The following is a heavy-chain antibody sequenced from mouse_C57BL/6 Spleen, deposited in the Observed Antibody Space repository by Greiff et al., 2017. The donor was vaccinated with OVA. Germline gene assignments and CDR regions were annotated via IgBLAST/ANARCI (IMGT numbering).Heavy chain of an antibody. CDR1: GFSFNTYA. V-gene: IGHV10-1*01. D-gene: IGHD1-1*01. J-gene: IGHJ1*03. CDR3: VRRSYGSTYWYFDV. Sequence: DVQLVESGGGLVQPKGSLKLSCAASGFSFNTYAMNWVRQAPGKGLEWVARIRSKSNNYATYYADSVKDRVTISRDDSESMLYLQMNNLKTEDTAMYYCVRRSYGSTYWYFDVWGTGTTVTVSS. CDR2: IRSKSNNYAT.